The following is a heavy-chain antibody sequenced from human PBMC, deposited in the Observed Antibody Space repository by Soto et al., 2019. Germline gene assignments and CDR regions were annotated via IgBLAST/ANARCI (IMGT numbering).Heavy chain of an antibody. D-gene: IGHD3-9*01. V-gene: IGHV3-23*01. CDR1: GFRFSSYA. Sequence: EEQLLESGGGLVQPGGSLRLSCAAPGFRFSSYAMSWVRQAPGKGLEWVSTVTSGSGTYFADSVRGRCTISRDNSKNTLYLQLNGLRAEDTALYYCAKDPWGTVTGSFDIWGQGTMVTVSS. CDR2: VTSGSGT. CDR3: AKDPWGTVTGSFDI. J-gene: IGHJ3*02.